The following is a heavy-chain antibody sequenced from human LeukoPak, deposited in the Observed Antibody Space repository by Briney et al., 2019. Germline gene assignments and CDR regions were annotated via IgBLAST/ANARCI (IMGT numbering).Heavy chain of an antibody. CDR3: ARDLTTSSTAYFHH. CDR2: ISSSSRYI. Sequence: GGSLRLSCTASGFTFSSYSMNWVRQAPGKGLEWVSSISSSSRYIYYADSVKGRFTISRDSDMKSLYLQMNSLRAEDTAVYYCARDLTTSSTAYFHHWGQGTLVTVSS. CDR1: GFTFSSYS. V-gene: IGHV3-21*01. D-gene: IGHD6-6*01. J-gene: IGHJ1*01.